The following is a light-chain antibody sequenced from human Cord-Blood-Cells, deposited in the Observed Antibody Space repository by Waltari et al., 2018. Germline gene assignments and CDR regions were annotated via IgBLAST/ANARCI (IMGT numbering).Light chain of an antibody. J-gene: IGLJ2*01. V-gene: IGLV2-14*01. Sequence: QSALTQPASVSGSPGQSITISCPGNSSDVGGYNYVSLYQQHPGKAPKHMIFEVSMRTSGVSNRFCGSKSGNTASLTISGLQAEDEADYYCSSYTSSSTLVFGGGTKLTVL. CDR3: SSYTSSSTLV. CDR2: EVS. CDR1: SSDVGGYNY.